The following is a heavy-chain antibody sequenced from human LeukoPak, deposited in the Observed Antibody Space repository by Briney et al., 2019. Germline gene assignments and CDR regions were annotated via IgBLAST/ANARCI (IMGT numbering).Heavy chain of an antibody. J-gene: IGHJ1*01. Sequence: SETLSLTCTVSGGSISSYYWSWIRQPPGKGLEWIGYIYYSGSTNYNPSLKSRVTISVDTSKNQFSLKLSSVTAADTAVYYCAREELRYFDSEYFQHWGQGTLVTVSS. V-gene: IGHV4-59*12. CDR2: IYYSGST. CDR3: AREELRYFDSEYFQH. CDR1: GGSISSYY. D-gene: IGHD3-9*01.